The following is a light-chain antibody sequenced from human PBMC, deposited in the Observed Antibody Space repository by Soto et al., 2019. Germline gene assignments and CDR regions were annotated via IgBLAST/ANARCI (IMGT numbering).Light chain of an antibody. J-gene: IGKJ1*01. V-gene: IGKV1-6*01. CDR3: LQDYNYPRT. Sequence: AIQMTQSPSSLSASVGDRVTITCRASQGIRNDLNWYQQKPGKAPKLLIYAASSLQSGVPSKFSGSGSGTDFTLPISSMQPDDFANYFCLQDYNYPRTFGQGTKVQIK. CDR1: QGIRND. CDR2: AAS.